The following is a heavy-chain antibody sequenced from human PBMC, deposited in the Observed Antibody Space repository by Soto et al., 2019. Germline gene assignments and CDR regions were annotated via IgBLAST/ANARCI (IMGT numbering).Heavy chain of an antibody. D-gene: IGHD1-26*01. CDR3: AAVRGSYDAFDI. CDR1: GYTLTELS. J-gene: IGHJ3*02. Sequence: ASEKVSCKVSGYTLTELSMHWVRQAPGKGLEWMGGFDPEDGETIYAQKFQGRVTMTEDTSTDTAYMELSSLRSEDTAVYYCAAVRGSYDAFDIWGQGTMVTVSS. CDR2: FDPEDGET. V-gene: IGHV1-24*01.